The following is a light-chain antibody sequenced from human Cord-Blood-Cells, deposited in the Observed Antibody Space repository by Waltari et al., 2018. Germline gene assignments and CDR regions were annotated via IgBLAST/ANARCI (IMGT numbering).Light chain of an antibody. CDR1: SSDHGRSNL. CDR3: CSYAGSSTFYV. J-gene: IGLJ1*01. V-gene: IGLV2-23*01. Sequence: QYALTQPASVPGSPGQSTPISCTGTSSDHGRSNLVFWYQQHPGKAPKLMIYEGSKRPSGVSNLFSGSKSGNTASLTISGLQAEDEADYYCCSYAGSSTFYVFGTGTKVTVL. CDR2: EGS.